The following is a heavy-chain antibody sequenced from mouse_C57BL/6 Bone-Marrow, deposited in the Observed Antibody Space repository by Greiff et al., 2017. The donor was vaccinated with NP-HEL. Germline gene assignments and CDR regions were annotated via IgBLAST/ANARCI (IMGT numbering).Heavy chain of an antibody. CDR3: ARVYDGYLYYAMDY. D-gene: IGHD2-3*01. V-gene: IGHV1-55*01. CDR2: IYPGSGST. Sequence: QVQLQQPGAELVKPGASVKMSCKASGYTFTSYWITWLKPRPGQGLEWIGDIYPGSGSTNYNEKFKSKATLTVDTSSSTAYMQLSSLTSEDSAVYYCARVYDGYLYYAMDYWGQGTSVTVSS. J-gene: IGHJ4*01. CDR1: GYTFTSYW.